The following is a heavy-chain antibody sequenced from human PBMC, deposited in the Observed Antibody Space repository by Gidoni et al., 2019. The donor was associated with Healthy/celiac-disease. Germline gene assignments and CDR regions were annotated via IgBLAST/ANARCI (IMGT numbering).Heavy chain of an antibody. CDR1: GFTFDDYT. Sequence: EVQLVESGGVVVQPGGSLRLSCAASGFTFDDYTMHWVRQAPGKGLEWVSLISWDGGSTYYADSVKGRFTISRDNSKNSLYLQMNSLRTEDTALYYCAKAAITMIVYDAFDIWGQGTMVTVSS. J-gene: IGHJ3*02. CDR2: ISWDGGST. D-gene: IGHD3-22*01. V-gene: IGHV3-43*01. CDR3: AKAAITMIVYDAFDI.